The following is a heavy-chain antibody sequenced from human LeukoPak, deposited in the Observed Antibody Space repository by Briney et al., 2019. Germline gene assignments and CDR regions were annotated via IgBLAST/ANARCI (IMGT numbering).Heavy chain of an antibody. CDR2: IIPILDIA. V-gene: IGHV1-69*04. D-gene: IGHD3-22*01. J-gene: IGHJ4*02. CDR1: GGTFSSYA. CDR3: ARDRYYYDSSGPFDY. Sequence: GASVKVSCKASGGTFSSYAISWVRLAPGQGLEWMGRIIPILDIANYAQKFQGRVTITADKSTSTAYMELSSLRSEDTAVYYCARDRYYYDSSGPFDYWGQGTLVTVSS.